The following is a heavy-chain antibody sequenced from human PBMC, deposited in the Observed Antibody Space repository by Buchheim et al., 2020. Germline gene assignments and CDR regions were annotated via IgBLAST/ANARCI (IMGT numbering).Heavy chain of an antibody. CDR2: ISGSGGST. D-gene: IGHD2-15*01. Sequence: EVQLVESGGGLVQPGGSLRLSCAASGFTFSSYAMSWVRQAPGKGLEWVSAISGSGGSTYYADSVKGRFTLSSAHSKNKLYLQMNSLRAEDTAVYYCAKASNPLVAAIHDAFDIWGQGT. CDR1: GFTFSSYA. V-gene: IGHV3-23*04. J-gene: IGHJ3*02. CDR3: AKASNPLVAAIHDAFDI.